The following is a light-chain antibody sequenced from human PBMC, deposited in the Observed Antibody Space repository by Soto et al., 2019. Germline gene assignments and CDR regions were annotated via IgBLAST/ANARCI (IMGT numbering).Light chain of an antibody. CDR2: NAY. CDR3: LHDYAPPLT. Sequence: DVQVAQSPPSLSAPVGDRVTITCRASQAISNGLSWYQHKPGQAPALLIFNAYNLKSGAPRRFSGSSSGTHFTFTISGLQPEDAATYYCLHDYAPPLTFGRGTKV. CDR1: QAISNG. V-gene: IGKV1-27*01. J-gene: IGKJ3*01.